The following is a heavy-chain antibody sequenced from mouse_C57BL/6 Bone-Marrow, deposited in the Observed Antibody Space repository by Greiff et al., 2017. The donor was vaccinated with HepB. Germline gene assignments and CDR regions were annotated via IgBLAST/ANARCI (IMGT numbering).Heavy chain of an antibody. V-gene: IGHV1-69*01. CDR2: IDPSDSYT. Sequence: QVQLQQPGAELVMPGASVKLSCKASGYTFTSYWMHWVKQRPGQGLEWIGEIDPSDSYTNYNQKFKGKSTLTVDKSSSTAYMQLSGLTSEDSAVYYCARDGRFAYWGQGTLVTVSA. CDR1: GYTFTSYW. CDR3: ARDGRFAY. J-gene: IGHJ3*01. D-gene: IGHD2-3*01.